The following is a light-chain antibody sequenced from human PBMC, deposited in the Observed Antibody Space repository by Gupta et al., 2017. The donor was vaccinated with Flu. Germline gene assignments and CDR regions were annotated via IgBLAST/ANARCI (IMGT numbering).Light chain of an antibody. CDR3: SAYTTVSTVV. Sequence: QSALTPPASVSGSPGRSHPLSCTGTSTDIGHYNYVSWYQHHPGKAPKLIIYEVSSRPAGLSSRFSGSKSGNTASLTISGLQTEDEADYYCSAYTTVSTVVFGTGTKVNVL. J-gene: IGLJ1*01. CDR1: STDIGHYNY. V-gene: IGLV2-14*01. CDR2: EVS.